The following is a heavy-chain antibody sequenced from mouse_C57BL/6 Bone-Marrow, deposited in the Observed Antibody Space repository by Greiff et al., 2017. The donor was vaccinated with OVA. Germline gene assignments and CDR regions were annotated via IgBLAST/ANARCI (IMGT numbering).Heavy chain of an antibody. D-gene: IGHD2-5*01. J-gene: IGHJ4*01. CDR2: IDPETGGP. CDR1: GYTFTDYE. V-gene: IGHV1-15*01. CDR3: TRGYSNNYAMDY. Sequence: QVQLKQSGAELVRPGASVTLSCKASGYTFTDYEMHWVKQTPVHGLEWIGAIDPETGGPAYNQKFKGKAILTADKSSSTAYMELRSLTSEDSAVYYCTRGYSNNYAMDYWGQGTSVTVSS.